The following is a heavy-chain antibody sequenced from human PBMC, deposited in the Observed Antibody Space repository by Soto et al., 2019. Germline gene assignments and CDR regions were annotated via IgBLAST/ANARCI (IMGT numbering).Heavy chain of an antibody. Sequence: SETLSLTCTVFGGSISSYFWSWIRQPPGTGLEWIGYIYHSGSTNYTPSLKXRXTXXXXXXXNQFSLKLSSVTAADTAVYYCARTLYSTGCYNWFDPWGQGTLVTVSS. CDR2: IYHSGST. D-gene: IGHD6-19*01. CDR1: GGSISSYF. CDR3: ARTLYSTGCYNWFDP. V-gene: IGHV4-59*01. J-gene: IGHJ5*02.